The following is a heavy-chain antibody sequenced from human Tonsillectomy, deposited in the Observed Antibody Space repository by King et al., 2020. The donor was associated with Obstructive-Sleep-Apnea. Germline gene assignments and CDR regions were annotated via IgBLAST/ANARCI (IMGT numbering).Heavy chain of an antibody. J-gene: IGHJ4*02. CDR3: AKDASAFIVVATGYFDY. CDR1: GFTFNSYG. V-gene: IGHV3-30*18. D-gene: IGHD1-26*01. Sequence: VQLVESGGGVVQPGRSLRLSCAASGFTFNSYGMHWVRQAPGKGLEWVAIISYDGSNHYYADSVKGRFTISRDNSKNTLYLQMNSLRAEDTAVYYCAKDASAFIVVATGYFDYWGQGTLVTVSS. CDR2: ISYDGSNH.